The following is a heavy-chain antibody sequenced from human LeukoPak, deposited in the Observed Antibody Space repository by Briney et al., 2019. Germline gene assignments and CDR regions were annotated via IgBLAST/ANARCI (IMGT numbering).Heavy chain of an antibody. V-gene: IGHV4-31*03. D-gene: IGHD3-3*01. J-gene: IGHJ4*02. Sequence: SETLSLTCTVSGGSISSGGYYWSWIRQHPGKGLEWIGYIYYSGSTYYNPSLKSRVTISVDTSKNQFSLKLSSVTAADTAVYYCARVGQSTGDFWSGYKYYFDYWGQGTLDTVSS. CDR1: GGSISSGGYY. CDR3: ARVGQSTGDFWSGYKYYFDY. CDR2: IYYSGST.